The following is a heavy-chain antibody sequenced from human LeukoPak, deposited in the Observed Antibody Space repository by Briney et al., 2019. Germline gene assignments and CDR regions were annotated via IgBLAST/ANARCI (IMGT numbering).Heavy chain of an antibody. CDR3: ARQISGYDFAEVGAFDY. J-gene: IGHJ4*02. V-gene: IGHV4-39*01. CDR2: IYYSGST. D-gene: IGHD5-12*01. CDR1: GGSISSSSYY. Sequence: SETLSLTCTVSGGSISSSSYYWGWIRQPPGKGLEWIGSIYYSGSTYYNLSLKSRVTISVDTSKNQFSLKLSSVTAADTAVYYCARQISGYDFAEVGAFDYWGQGTLVTVSS.